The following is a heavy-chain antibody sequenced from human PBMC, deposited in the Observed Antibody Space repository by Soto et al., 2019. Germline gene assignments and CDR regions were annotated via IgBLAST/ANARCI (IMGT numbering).Heavy chain of an antibody. CDR1: GYTFTSHA. CDR3: ARVGDSAYDYDAFDI. D-gene: IGHD5-12*01. Sequence: ASVKVSCKASGYTFTSHAIHWVRQAPGQRLEWMGWINAGNGNTKYSQKFQGRVTVTRDTSASTAYMEVSSLRSEDTAVYFCARVGDSAYDYDAFDIWGQGTMVTV. V-gene: IGHV1-3*01. J-gene: IGHJ3*02. CDR2: INAGNGNT.